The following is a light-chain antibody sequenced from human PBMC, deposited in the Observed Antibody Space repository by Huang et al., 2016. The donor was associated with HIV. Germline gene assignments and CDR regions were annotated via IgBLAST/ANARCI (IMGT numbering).Light chain of an antibody. Sequence: ETVMTQSPATLSVSPGERATLSCRASKGVNNNLAWYQQKPGQAPRLRISGASSRATDIPARVSGSGSGTEFTLTINSLQSECVAVYYCQQYSSWPFTFGPGTKVDIK. J-gene: IGKJ3*01. V-gene: IGKV3-15*01. CDR1: KGVNNN. CDR2: GAS. CDR3: QQYSSWPFT.